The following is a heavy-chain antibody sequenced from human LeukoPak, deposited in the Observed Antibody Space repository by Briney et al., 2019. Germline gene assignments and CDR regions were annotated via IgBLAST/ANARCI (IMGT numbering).Heavy chain of an antibody. D-gene: IGHD6-13*01. CDR1: GFTFNGYG. Sequence: GGSLRLSCAASGFTFNGYGMNWVRQAPGKGLEWVAYISSISSTIHYSDSVKGRFTVSRDNSQNTLYLQMNSLRAGDTALYYCAKGHIAADDYYYNYMDVWGKGTTVTVSS. V-gene: IGHV3-48*01. J-gene: IGHJ6*03. CDR2: ISSISSTI. CDR3: AKGHIAADDYYYNYMDV.